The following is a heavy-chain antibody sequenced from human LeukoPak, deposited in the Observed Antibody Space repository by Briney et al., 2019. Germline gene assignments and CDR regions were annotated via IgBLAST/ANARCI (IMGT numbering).Heavy chain of an antibody. V-gene: IGHV4-39*07. CDR3: ASPGYSYGWNY. CDR1: GGSISSSSYY. D-gene: IGHD5-18*01. CDR2: IYYSGST. J-gene: IGHJ4*02. Sequence: KPSETLSLTCTVSGGSISSSSYYWGWIRQPPGKGLEWIGSIYYSGSTYYNPSLKSRVTISVDTSKNQFSLKLSSVTAADTAVYYCASPGYSYGWNYWGQGTLVTVSS.